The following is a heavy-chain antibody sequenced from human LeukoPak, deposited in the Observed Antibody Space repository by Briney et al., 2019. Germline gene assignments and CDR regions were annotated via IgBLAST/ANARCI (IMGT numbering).Heavy chain of an antibody. CDR1: GFTFSSYW. J-gene: IGHJ4*02. CDR2: IKQDGSEK. D-gene: IGHD1-26*01. Sequence: GGSLRLSCAASGFTFSSYWMSWVRQAPGKGLEWVANIKQDGSEKYYVDSVKGRFTISRDNAKNSLYLQMNSLRAEDTAVYYCAKDREVGATLYWGQGTLVTVSS. V-gene: IGHV3-7*01. CDR3: AKDREVGATLY.